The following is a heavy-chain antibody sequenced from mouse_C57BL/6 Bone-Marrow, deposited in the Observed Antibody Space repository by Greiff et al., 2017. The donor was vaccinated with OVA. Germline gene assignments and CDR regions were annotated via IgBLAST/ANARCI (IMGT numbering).Heavy chain of an antibody. Sequence: EVKLMESGAELVKPGASVKLSCTASGFNIKDYNMHWVKQRPEQGLEWIGRIDPEDGETKYAPKFQGKATITADTYSNTAYLQLSSLTSEDTAVYYCALYGSSPRFDVWGQGTTLTVSS. CDR3: ALYGSSPRFDV. CDR1: GFNIKDYN. V-gene: IGHV14-2*01. J-gene: IGHJ2*01. CDR2: IDPEDGET. D-gene: IGHD1-1*01.